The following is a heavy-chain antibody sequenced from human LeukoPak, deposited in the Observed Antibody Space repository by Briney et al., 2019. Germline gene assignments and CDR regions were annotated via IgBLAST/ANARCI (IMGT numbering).Heavy chain of an antibody. Sequence: ASVKVSCKASGYTFTGYYMHWVRQAPGQGLEWMGWINSNSGGTNYAQKFQGRVTMTRDTSISTAYMELSSLRSDDTAVYYCARGEWFGELRYPSYWGQGTLVTVSS. CDR3: ARGEWFGELRYPSY. D-gene: IGHD3-10*01. V-gene: IGHV1-2*02. CDR1: GYTFTGYY. J-gene: IGHJ4*02. CDR2: INSNSGGT.